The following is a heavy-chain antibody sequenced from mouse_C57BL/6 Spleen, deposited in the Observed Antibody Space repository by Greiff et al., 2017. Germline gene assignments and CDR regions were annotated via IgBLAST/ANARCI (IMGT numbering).Heavy chain of an antibody. CDR2: INPGSGGT. D-gene: IGHD1-1*01. J-gene: IGHJ2*01. Sequence: VQLQQSGAELVRPGTSVKVSCKASGYAFTNYLIEWVKQRPGQGLEWIGVINPGSGGTNYNEKFKGKATLTADKSSSTAYMQLSSLTSEDSAVYFCARGLDYYGSSLDYWGQGTTLTVSS. CDR1: GYAFTNYL. V-gene: IGHV1-54*01. CDR3: ARGLDYYGSSLDY.